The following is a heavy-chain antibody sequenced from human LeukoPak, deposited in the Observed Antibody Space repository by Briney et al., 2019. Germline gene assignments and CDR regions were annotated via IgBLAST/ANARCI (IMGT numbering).Heavy chain of an antibody. Sequence: SETLSLTCTVSGDSITSRNYLWGWIRQPPGKGLEYIASIYYSGKTYHNPSLRSRVTMSIDSSENQFSLKLSAVTAADTAVYYCAREHSSSWYLPTAYGMDVWGQGTTVTVSS. CDR1: GDSITSRNYL. CDR3: AREHSSSWYLPTAYGMDV. J-gene: IGHJ6*02. CDR2: IYYSGKT. V-gene: IGHV4-39*02. D-gene: IGHD6-13*01.